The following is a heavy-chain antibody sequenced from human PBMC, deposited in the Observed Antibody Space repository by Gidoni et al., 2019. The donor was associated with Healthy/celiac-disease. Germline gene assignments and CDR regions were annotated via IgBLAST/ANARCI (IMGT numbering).Heavy chain of an antibody. CDR1: GSPFTSYV. D-gene: IGHD2-15*01. CDR3: ARDWGYCSGGSCGVYYYYYGMDV. V-gene: IGHV1-18*01. Sequence: QVQLVQSGAEVKKPGASVKVSCKASGSPFTSYVISLVRQAPGQGIEWMGWISAYNGNTNYAQKLQGRVTMTTDTSTSTAYMELRSLRSDDTAVYYCARDWGYCSGGSCGVYYYYYGMDVWGQGTTVTVSS. CDR2: ISAYNGNT. J-gene: IGHJ6*02.